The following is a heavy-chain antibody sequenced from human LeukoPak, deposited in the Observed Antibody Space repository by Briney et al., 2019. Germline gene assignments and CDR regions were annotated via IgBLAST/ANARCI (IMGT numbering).Heavy chain of an antibody. CDR1: GFTFSSYA. V-gene: IGHV3-23*01. D-gene: IGHD3-22*01. CDR2: ISGSGGST. CDR3: AIEPGVGSSGYPPGAFDI. Sequence: PGGSLRLSCAASGFTFSSYAMSWVRQAPGKGLEWVSAISGSGGSTYYADSVEGRFTISRDNSKNTLYLQMNSLRAEDTAVYYCAIEPGVGSSGYPPGAFDIWGQGTMVTVSS. J-gene: IGHJ3*02.